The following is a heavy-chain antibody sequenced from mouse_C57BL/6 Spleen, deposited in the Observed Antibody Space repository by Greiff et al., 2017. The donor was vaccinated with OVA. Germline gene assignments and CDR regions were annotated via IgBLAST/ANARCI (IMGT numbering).Heavy chain of an antibody. CDR3: ARGGRVLAY. CDR2: INPNNGGT. CDR1: GYTFTDYY. D-gene: IGHD3-3*01. Sequence: VQLQQSGPELVKPGASVKISCKASGYTFTDYYMNWVKQSHGKSLEWIGDINPNNGGTSYNQKFKGKATLTVDKSSSTAYMELRSLTSEDSAVYYCARGGRVLAYWGQGTLVTVSA. J-gene: IGHJ3*01. V-gene: IGHV1-26*01.